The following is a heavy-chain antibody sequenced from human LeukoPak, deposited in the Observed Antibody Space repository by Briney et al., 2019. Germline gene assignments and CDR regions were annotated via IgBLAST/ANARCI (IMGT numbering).Heavy chain of an antibody. D-gene: IGHD1-26*01. CDR1: RGTFSSYA. CDR3: ARGSVWELAYYFDY. J-gene: IGHJ4*02. CDR2: IIPIFGTA. Sequence: SVKVSCKSSRGTFSSYAISWVRQAPGQGLEWMGGIIPIFGTASYAQKFQGRVTITADKSTSTAYMELSSLRSEDTAVYYCARGSVWELAYYFDYWGQGTLVTVSS. V-gene: IGHV1-69*06.